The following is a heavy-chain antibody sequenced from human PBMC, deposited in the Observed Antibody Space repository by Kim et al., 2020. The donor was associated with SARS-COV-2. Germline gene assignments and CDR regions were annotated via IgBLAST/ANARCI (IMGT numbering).Heavy chain of an antibody. Sequence: ASVKVSCKASGYTFTSYAMHWVRQAPGQRLEWMGWINAGNGNTKYSQKFQGRVTITRDTSASTAYMELSSLRSEDTAVYYCAREGLTGTTFLGYYYYGMDVWGQGTTVTVSS. V-gene: IGHV1-3*01. CDR1: GYTFTSYA. J-gene: IGHJ6*02. D-gene: IGHD1-7*01. CDR3: AREGLTGTTFLGYYYYGMDV. CDR2: INAGNGNT.